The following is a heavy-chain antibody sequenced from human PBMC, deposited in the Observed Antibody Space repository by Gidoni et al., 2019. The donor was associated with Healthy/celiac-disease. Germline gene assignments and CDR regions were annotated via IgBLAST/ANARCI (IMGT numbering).Heavy chain of an antibody. Sequence: EVQLLESVGGLVQPGGSLRLSCSVAGFTFGTYAMSWVRQAPGKGVGWVSAISGSGGSTYYADSVKGRFTISRDNSKNTLYLQMNSLRAEDTAVYYCAKDRNYEFWSGYWFDPWGQGTLVTVSS. V-gene: IGHV3-23*01. J-gene: IGHJ5*02. CDR1: GFTFGTYA. CDR2: ISGSGGST. CDR3: AKDRNYEFWSGYWFDP. D-gene: IGHD3-3*01.